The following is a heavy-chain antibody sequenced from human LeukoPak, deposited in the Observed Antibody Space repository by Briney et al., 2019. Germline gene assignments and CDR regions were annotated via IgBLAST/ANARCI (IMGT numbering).Heavy chain of an antibody. CDR1: GFTFSSYS. CDR2: ISSSSSYI. J-gene: IGHJ3*02. CDR3: ARDRTPLPSGTGRAFDI. V-gene: IGHV3-21*04. D-gene: IGHD6-13*01. Sequence: KPGGSLRLSCAASGFTFSSYSMNWVRQAPGKGLEWVSSISSSSSYIYYADSVKGRFTISRDNAKNSLYLQMNSLRAEDTAVYYCARDRTPLPSGTGRAFDIWGQGTMVTVSS.